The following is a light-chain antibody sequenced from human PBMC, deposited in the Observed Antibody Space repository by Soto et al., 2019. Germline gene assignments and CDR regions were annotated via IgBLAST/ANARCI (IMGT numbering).Light chain of an antibody. J-gene: IGLJ1*01. CDR3: SSYAVTNIFV. V-gene: IGLV2-8*01. CDR2: EVS. CDR1: SSDVGGYNY. Sequence: QSALTQPPSASGSPGQSVTISRTGTSSDVGGYNYVSWYQQHPGKAPKVIIYEVSKRPSGVPDRFSGSKSGSTASLTVSGLQAEDEADYYCSSYAVTNIFVFGTGTKLTVL.